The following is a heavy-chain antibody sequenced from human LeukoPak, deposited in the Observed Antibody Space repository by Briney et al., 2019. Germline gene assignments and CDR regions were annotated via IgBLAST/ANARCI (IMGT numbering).Heavy chain of an antibody. CDR2: INSDGSST. Sequence: GGSLRLSCAASEFTFSSYWMHWVRQAPGKGLVWVSRINSDGSSTIYADSVKGRFTISRDNAKKTLYLQMNSLRGEDTAVYYCTRGYYDPKVYYYYYMDVWGKGTTVTVSS. CDR1: EFTFSSYW. V-gene: IGHV3-74*01. J-gene: IGHJ6*03. D-gene: IGHD3-3*01. CDR3: TRGYYDPKVYYYYYMDV.